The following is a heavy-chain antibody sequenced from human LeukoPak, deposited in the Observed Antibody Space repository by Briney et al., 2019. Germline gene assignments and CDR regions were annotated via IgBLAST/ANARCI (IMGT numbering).Heavy chain of an antibody. CDR3: ARDLNSGSYYFDY. J-gene: IGHJ4*02. CDR1: GYSISSGYY. V-gene: IGHV4-38-2*02. D-gene: IGHD1-26*01. CDR2: IYHSGST. Sequence: SETLSLTCTVSGYSISSGYYWGWIRQSPGKGLEWIGSIYHSGSTYYNPSLKSRVTISVDTSKNQFSLKLSSVTAADTAVYYCARDLNSGSYYFDYWGQGTLVTVSS.